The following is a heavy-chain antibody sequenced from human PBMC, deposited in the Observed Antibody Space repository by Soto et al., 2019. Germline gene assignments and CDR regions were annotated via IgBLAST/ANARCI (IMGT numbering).Heavy chain of an antibody. J-gene: IGHJ4*02. D-gene: IGHD4-17*01. Sequence: PSETLSLTCTVSGGSISSSSYYWGWIRQPPGKGLEWIGSIYYSGSTYYNPSLKSRVTISVDTSKNQFSLKLSSVTAADTAVYYCARHASDGYGDYVRSSYFDYWGQGTLVTVSS. CDR3: ARHASDGYGDYVRSSYFDY. V-gene: IGHV4-39*01. CDR1: GGSISSSSYY. CDR2: IYYSGST.